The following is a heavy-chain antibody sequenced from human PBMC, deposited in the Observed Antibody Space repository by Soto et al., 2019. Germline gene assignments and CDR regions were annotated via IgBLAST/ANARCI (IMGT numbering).Heavy chain of an antibody. CDR2: VYSTGTT. V-gene: IGHV4-4*07. Sequence: PSDTLSLTFSVSGGSISKFYWSWIRKTAGKGLEWMLRVYSTGTTDYNPSLRSLVAMSVDISKKTFYLRLTSVTAADTGVYYCVRDGSKTRRDWFYXWGQGKLFTVSX. CDR1: GGSISKFY. CDR3: VRDGSKTRRDWFYX. J-gene: IGHJ5*02.